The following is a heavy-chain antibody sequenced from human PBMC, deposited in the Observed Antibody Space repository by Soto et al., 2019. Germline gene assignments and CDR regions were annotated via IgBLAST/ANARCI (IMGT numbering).Heavy chain of an antibody. V-gene: IGHV4-59*12. Sequence: LVTLSLTCPVSGSSISGYDVTWIRQSPERGLEWIGYIHYSGSANYNPSLNSRLTMSVDRSKSQFSMKLASVTAADTAVYYCARGVGGSGLNWFDPWGQGTLVTVSS. D-gene: IGHD6-19*01. CDR1: GSSISGYD. CDR2: IHYSGSA. J-gene: IGHJ5*02. CDR3: ARGVGGSGLNWFDP.